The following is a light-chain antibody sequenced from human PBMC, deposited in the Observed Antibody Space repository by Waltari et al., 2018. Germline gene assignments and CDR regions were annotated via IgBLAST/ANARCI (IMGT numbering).Light chain of an antibody. J-gene: IGKJ4*01. CDR3: QQYYSTPT. Sequence: DIQMTQSPSSLSASVGDRVTITCRASPGISSCLAWYQQKPGKAPELLIYAASSFQSGVPSRFSGSGSGTDFTLTISSLQAEDVAVYYCQQYYSTPTFGGGTKVEIK. V-gene: IGKV1D-16*01. CDR2: AAS. CDR1: PGISSC.